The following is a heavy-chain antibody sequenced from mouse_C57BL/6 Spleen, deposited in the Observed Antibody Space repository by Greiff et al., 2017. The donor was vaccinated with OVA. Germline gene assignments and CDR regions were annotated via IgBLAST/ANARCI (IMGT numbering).Heavy chain of an antibody. Sequence: VQLQQPGAELVKPGASVKMSCKASGYTFTSYWITWVKQRPGQGLEWIGDIYPGSGSTNYNEKFKSKATLTVDTSSSTAYMQLSSLTSEDSAVYYCALYGYDGAAVAYWGQGTLVTVSA. CDR1: GYTFTSYW. J-gene: IGHJ3*01. CDR2: IYPGSGST. CDR3: ALYGYDGAAVAY. V-gene: IGHV1-55*01. D-gene: IGHD2-2*01.